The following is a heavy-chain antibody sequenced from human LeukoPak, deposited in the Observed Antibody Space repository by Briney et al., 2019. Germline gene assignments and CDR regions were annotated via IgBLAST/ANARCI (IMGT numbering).Heavy chain of an antibody. CDR3: ARTAWKNIVVVPAAIWFDP. J-gene: IGHJ5*02. CDR2: ISAYNGNT. D-gene: IGHD2-2*01. CDR1: GYTFTSYG. Sequence: ASVTVSCKASGYTFTSYGISWVRQAPGQGLEWMGWISAYNGNTNYAQKLQGRVTMTTDTSTSTAYMELRSLRSDDTAVYYCARTAWKNIVVVPAAIWFDPWGQGTLVTVSS. V-gene: IGHV1-18*01.